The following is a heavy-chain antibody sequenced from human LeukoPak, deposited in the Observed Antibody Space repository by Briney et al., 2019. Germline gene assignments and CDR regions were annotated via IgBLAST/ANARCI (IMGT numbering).Heavy chain of an antibody. V-gene: IGHV1-2*02. CDR2: INPNSGGT. D-gene: IGHD5-18*01. J-gene: IGHJ3*02. CDR3: ARRMPWDTALSAPPNAFDI. CDR1: GYTFTGYY. Sequence: ASVKVSCKASGYTFTGYYMHWVRQAPGQGREWMGWINPNSGGTNYAQKFQGRVTMTRATSISTAYMELSRLRSDDTAVYYCARRMPWDTALSAPPNAFDIWGQGTMVTVSS.